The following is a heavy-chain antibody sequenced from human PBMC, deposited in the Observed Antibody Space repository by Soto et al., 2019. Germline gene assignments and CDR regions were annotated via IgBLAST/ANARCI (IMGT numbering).Heavy chain of an antibody. CDR1: GFTFSSYG. CDR3: ARAGFVTVSGSPRADY. J-gene: IGHJ4*02. Sequence: QPGGSLRLSCAASGFTFSSYGMHWVRQAPGKGLEWVAVIWYDGSNKYYADSVKGRFTISRDNSKNTLYLQMNSLRAEDTAVYYCARAGFVTVSGSPRADYWGQGTLVTVSS. D-gene: IGHD3-22*01. V-gene: IGHV3-33*01. CDR2: IWYDGSNK.